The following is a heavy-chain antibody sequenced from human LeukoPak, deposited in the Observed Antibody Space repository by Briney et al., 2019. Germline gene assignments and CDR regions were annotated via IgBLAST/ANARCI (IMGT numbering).Heavy chain of an antibody. CDR1: GGTFSGYA. V-gene: IGHV1-69*04. CDR3: AILSLRYFERSDY. CDR2: IIPILGIA. J-gene: IGHJ4*02. Sequence: GASVKVSCKAFGGTFSGYAISRVRQAPGQGLEWMGRIIPILGIANYAQKFQGSVTITADKSTSTAYMELSSLRSEDTAVYYCAILSLRYFERSDYWGQGTLVTVSS. D-gene: IGHD3-9*01.